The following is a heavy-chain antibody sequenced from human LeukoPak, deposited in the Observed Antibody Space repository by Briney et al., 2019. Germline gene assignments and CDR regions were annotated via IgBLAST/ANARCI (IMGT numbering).Heavy chain of an antibody. V-gene: IGHV3-30*02. D-gene: IGHD3-10*01. Sequence: GGSLRLSCAASGFTFSTYNMNWVRQAPGKGLECMAFIRYDGSVKYYADSVRGRFTISRDNSKNTLYLQMNSLRREDTAVYYCAKDRDDSESYYGGDGFDYWGQGTLVTVSS. CDR2: IRYDGSVK. CDR1: GFTFSTYN. CDR3: AKDRDDSESYYGGDGFDY. J-gene: IGHJ4*02.